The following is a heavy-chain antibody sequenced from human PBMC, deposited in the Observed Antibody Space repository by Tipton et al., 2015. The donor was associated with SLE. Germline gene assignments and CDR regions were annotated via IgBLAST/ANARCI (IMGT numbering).Heavy chain of an antibody. J-gene: IGHJ3*02. V-gene: IGHV4-39*07. Sequence: TLSLTCTVSGGSITSSSYYWGWIRQPPGKGLEWIGRIYYSGSTHYNPSLKSRVTISVDTSKNQFFLRLRSVTAADTAVYYCARSGYSSGWYRGRFDIWGQGTMVTVSS. CDR1: GGSITSSSYY. D-gene: IGHD6-19*01. CDR3: ARSGYSSGWYRGRFDI. CDR2: IYYSGST.